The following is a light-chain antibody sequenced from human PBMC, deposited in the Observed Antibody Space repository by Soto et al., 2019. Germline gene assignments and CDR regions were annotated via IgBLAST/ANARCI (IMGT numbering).Light chain of an antibody. J-gene: IGKJ5*01. V-gene: IGKV1-39*01. CDR3: QQGYSTTPIT. CDR2: GAS. Sequence: DIQMTKSPSSLSPAIGQRVTITCRQSQSIKNYLNWYQHKPGAAPKLLIFGASNLESGVPSRFSGSGSGTEFTLSISSLQPEDFATYYCQQGYSTTPITFGQGTRLEIK. CDR1: QSIKNY.